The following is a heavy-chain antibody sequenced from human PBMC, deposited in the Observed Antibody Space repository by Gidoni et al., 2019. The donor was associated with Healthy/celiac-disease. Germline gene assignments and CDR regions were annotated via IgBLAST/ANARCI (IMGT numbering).Heavy chain of an antibody. V-gene: IGHV3-23*01. Sequence: EVQLLEPGGGLVQPGGPLRPSCAASGVTFRSHAMSWVRQAPGKGLEWVSAIRGSGGSTYYADSVKGRFTISRDNSKNTLYLQMNSLRAEDTAVYYCAKDPWEWFGELLPYYMDVWGKGTTVTVSS. CDR3: AKDPWEWFGELLPYYMDV. D-gene: IGHD3-10*01. CDR1: GVTFRSHA. CDR2: IRGSGGST. J-gene: IGHJ6*03.